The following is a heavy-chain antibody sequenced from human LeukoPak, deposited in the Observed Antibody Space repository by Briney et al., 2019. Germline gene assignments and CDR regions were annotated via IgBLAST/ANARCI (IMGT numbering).Heavy chain of an antibody. V-gene: IGHV4-39*07. J-gene: IGHJ4*02. Sequence: PSETLSLTCTVSGGSISSSSYYWGWIRQPPGKGLEWIGSIYYSGSTYYNPSLKSRVTISVDTSKNQFSLKLSSVTAADTAVYYCARTDVEYDSPIDYWGQGTLVTVSS. CDR2: IYYSGST. D-gene: IGHD3-22*01. CDR3: ARTDVEYDSPIDY. CDR1: GGSISSSSYY.